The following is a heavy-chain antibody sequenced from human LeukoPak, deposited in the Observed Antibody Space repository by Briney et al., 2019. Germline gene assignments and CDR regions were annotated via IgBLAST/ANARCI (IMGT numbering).Heavy chain of an antibody. CDR3: ARGEHSVQLSKGGYFDY. CDR1: GGAFSGYY. CDR2: INHSGST. Sequence: SETLSLTCAFYGGAFSGYYWSWIRQPPGKGLGWVGEINHSGSTNYNPSLKSRVTISVDTSKNQFSLKLSSVTAADTAVYYCARGEHSVQLSKGGYFDYWGQGTLVTVSS. J-gene: IGHJ4*02. V-gene: IGHV4-34*01. D-gene: IGHD2-21*01.